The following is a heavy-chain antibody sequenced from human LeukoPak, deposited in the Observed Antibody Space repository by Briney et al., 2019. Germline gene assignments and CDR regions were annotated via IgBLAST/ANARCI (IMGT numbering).Heavy chain of an antibody. Sequence: GGSLRLSCAASGFTFSSYAMSWVRQAPGKGLEWVSSISSSSSYIYYADSVKGRFTISRDNAKNSLYLQMNSLRAEDTAVYYCARAEYGDYAGFDYWGQGTLVTVSS. CDR3: ARAEYGDYAGFDY. CDR1: GFTFSSYA. D-gene: IGHD4-17*01. J-gene: IGHJ4*02. CDR2: ISSSSSYI. V-gene: IGHV3-21*01.